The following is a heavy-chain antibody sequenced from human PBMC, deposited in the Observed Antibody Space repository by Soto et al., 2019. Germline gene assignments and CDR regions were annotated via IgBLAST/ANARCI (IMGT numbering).Heavy chain of an antibody. CDR2: ISSSSSYI. Sequence: EVQLVESGGGLVKPGGSLRLSCAASGFTFSSYSMNWVRQAPGKGLEWVSSISSSSSYIYYADSVKGRFTISRDNAKNSLYLQMNSLRAEDTAVYYWAGDQPGYSYGYGLGYWGQGTLVTVSS. V-gene: IGHV3-21*01. CDR3: AGDQPGYSYGYGLGY. J-gene: IGHJ4*02. CDR1: GFTFSSYS. D-gene: IGHD5-18*01.